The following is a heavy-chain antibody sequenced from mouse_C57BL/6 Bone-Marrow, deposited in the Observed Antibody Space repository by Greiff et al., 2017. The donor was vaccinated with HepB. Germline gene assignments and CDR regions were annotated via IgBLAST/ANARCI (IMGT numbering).Heavy chain of an antibody. CDR2: ISSGSSAI. Sequence: EVNLVESGGGLVQPGGSRKLSCAASGFTFSSFGIHWVRQAPVKGLEWVAYISSGSSAIYYADTVKGRFTISIDNPKNTLVLQMTSLRSEDTAMSYCSGQNPFYYAMDYWGQGTSVTVSS. V-gene: IGHV5-17*02. CDR3: SGQNPFYYAMDY. CDR1: GFTFSSFG. J-gene: IGHJ4*01.